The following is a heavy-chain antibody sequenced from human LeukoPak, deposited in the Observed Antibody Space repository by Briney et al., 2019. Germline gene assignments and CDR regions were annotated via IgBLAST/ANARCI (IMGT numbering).Heavy chain of an antibody. Sequence: SETLSLTCTASGGSISSRNYYWGWIRQPPGKGLEWIGSIYYSGSTYYNPPLKSRVTISVDTSKNQFSLKLSSVTAADTAVYYCARGPYCSGGSCYRYFDYWGQGTLVTVSS. J-gene: IGHJ4*02. D-gene: IGHD2-15*01. CDR2: IYYSGST. CDR1: GGSISSRNYY. CDR3: ARGPYCSGGSCYRYFDY. V-gene: IGHV4-39*01.